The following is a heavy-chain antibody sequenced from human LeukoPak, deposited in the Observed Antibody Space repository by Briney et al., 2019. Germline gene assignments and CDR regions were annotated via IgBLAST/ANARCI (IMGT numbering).Heavy chain of an antibody. CDR2: IYYSGST. J-gene: IGHJ6*03. V-gene: IGHV4-59*01. Sequence: SETLSLTCTVSGGFISSYYWSWIRQPPGKGLEWIGYIYYSGSTNYNPSLKSRVTISVDTSKNQFSLKLSSVTAADTAVYYCARVYRVTTGTYYYYYMDVWGKGTTVTVSS. D-gene: IGHD4-17*01. CDR3: ARVYRVTTGTYYYYYMDV. CDR1: GGFISSYY.